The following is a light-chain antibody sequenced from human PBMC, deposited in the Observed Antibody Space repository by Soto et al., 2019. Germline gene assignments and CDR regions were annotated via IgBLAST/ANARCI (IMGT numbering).Light chain of an antibody. V-gene: IGLV7-46*01. J-gene: IGLJ2*01. Sequence: QTVVTQEPSLTVSPGGTVTLTCGATTGDVIGPHYPYWCQQRPGQAPRTLIDDTSYKHSWNPTRFSGSLLGGKASLTLSDAQPEDEAVYYCFLSFSGDRPVFGGGTKVTVL. CDR1: TGDVIGPHY. CDR2: DTS. CDR3: FLSFSGDRPV.